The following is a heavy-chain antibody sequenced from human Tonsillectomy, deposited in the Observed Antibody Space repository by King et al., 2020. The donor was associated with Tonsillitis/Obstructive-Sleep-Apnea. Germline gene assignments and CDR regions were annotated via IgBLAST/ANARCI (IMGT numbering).Heavy chain of an antibody. V-gene: IGHV4-59*01. J-gene: IGHJ3*02. CDR3: ARDMVLEAGGDAFDI. CDR1: GGPISSYY. Sequence: VQLQESGPGLVKPSETLSPPCTVSGGPISSYYWSWIRRPPGKGLEWIGYIYYSGSTNYNPSLKSRVTISGDTSKNQFSLKLSSVTAADTAVYYCARDMVLEAGGDAFDIWGQGTMVTVSS. CDR2: IYYSGST. D-gene: IGHD2-8*01.